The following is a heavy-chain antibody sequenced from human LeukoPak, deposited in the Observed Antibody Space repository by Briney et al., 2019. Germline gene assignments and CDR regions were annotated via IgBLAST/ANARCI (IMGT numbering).Heavy chain of an antibody. D-gene: IGHD3-10*01. Sequence: ASVKVSCKASGYIFSNYGVSWVRQAPGQGLEWMGWISAYNGNTNYAQKLQGRVTMTTDTSTSTAYMELRSLRSGDTAVYYCARDTTPMVRGVFDYWGQGTLVTVSS. CDR1: GYIFSNYG. CDR3: ARDTTPMVRGVFDY. J-gene: IGHJ4*02. V-gene: IGHV1-18*01. CDR2: ISAYNGNT.